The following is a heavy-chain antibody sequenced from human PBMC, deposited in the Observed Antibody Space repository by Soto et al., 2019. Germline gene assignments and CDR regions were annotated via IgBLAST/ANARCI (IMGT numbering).Heavy chain of an antibody. CDR2: IYDTGISGYTPST. Sequence: SETLSLTCTVSGDSISSYYWSWIRQPPGKGLEWIAYIYDTGISGYTPSTSYNPSLKSRVTMSVDTSKSQFSLKLTSVTAADTAVYYCARGEDAFFYYGLDVWGQGITVTVSS. CDR3: ARGEDAFFYYGLDV. CDR1: GDSISSYY. V-gene: IGHV4-59*01. J-gene: IGHJ6*02.